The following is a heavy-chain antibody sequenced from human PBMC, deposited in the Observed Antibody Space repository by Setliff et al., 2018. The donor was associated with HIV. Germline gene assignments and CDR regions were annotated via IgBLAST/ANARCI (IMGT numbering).Heavy chain of an antibody. CDR3: APDDDYYGSGVVS. CDR1: GDSISSYY. J-gene: IGHJ4*02. D-gene: IGHD3-10*01. Sequence: ASETLSLTCTVSGDSISSYYWNWIRQHPGKGLEWIGYIYYSGSTYYNPSLKSRVTISVDTSKNQFSLKLSSVTAADTAVYYCAPDDDYYGSGVVSWGQGTLVTVSS. CDR2: IYYSGST. V-gene: IGHV4-59*06.